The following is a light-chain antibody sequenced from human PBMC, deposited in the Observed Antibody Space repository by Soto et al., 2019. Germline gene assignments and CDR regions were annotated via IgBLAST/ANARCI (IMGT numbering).Light chain of an antibody. CDR1: QSVSTN. J-gene: IGKJ1*01. CDR3: QRYGTSPPT. Sequence: EIVMTQSPATLSVSPGERATLSCRASQSVSTNLAWYQQKPGQAPRLLIYGASTRATGFPDRFSGSGSGTDFTLTISSLEPEDFAVYFCQRYGTSPPTFGQGTKVDIK. CDR2: GAS. V-gene: IGKV3-20*01.